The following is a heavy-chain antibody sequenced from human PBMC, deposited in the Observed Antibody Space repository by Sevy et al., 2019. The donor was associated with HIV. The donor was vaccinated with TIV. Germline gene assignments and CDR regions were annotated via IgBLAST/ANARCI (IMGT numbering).Heavy chain of an antibody. D-gene: IGHD3-10*01. J-gene: IGHJ6*02. Sequence: GGSLRLSCAASGFTFSGSAMHWVRQASGKGLEWVGRIRSKANSYATADAASVKGRFTISRDDSKNTAYLQMNSLKTEDTAVYYCIYDYGSGSYYNDYYYGMDVWGQGTTVTVSS. CDR2: IRSKANSYAT. V-gene: IGHV3-73*01. CDR3: IYDYGSGSYYNDYYYGMDV. CDR1: GFTFSGSA.